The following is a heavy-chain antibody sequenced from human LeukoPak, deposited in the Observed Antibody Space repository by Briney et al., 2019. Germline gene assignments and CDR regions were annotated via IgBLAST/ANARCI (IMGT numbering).Heavy chain of an antibody. J-gene: IGHJ4*02. V-gene: IGHV4-34*01. CDR3: ARAEGVWRWLQLVY. CDR1: GGSFSGYY. Sequence: SETLSLTRAVYGGSFSGYYWSWIRQPPGKGLEWIGEINHSGSTNYNPSLKSRVTISVDTSKNQFSLKLSSVTAADTAVYYCARAEGVWRWLQLVYWGQGTLVTVSS. CDR2: INHSGST. D-gene: IGHD5-24*01.